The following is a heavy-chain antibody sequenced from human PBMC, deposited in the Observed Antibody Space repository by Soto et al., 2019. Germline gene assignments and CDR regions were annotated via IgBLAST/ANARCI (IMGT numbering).Heavy chain of an antibody. V-gene: IGHV1-3*01. Sequence: ASVKVSCKASGYTFTDYAMHWVRQAPGQTLEWMGWSNGYGNTKYSQKFQGRVTITREKSASTAYMELSSLRSEDTAVYYCARYGSAFDYWGQGTLVTVSS. D-gene: IGHD3-10*01. CDR1: GYTFTDYA. CDR3: ARYGSAFDY. J-gene: IGHJ4*02. CDR2: SNGYGNT.